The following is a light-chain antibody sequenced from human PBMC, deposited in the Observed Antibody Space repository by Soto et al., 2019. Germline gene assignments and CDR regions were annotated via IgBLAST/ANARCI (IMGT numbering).Light chain of an antibody. CDR3: QQRSNWPPEVT. Sequence: EIVLTQSPDTLSLSPGERATLSCRASQSVRSSLAWYQQKPGQAPRLLIYDASNRATSIPARFSGSGSGTAFTITISSLEPEDFAVYYGQQRSNWPPEVTFGPGTKVDIK. V-gene: IGKV3-11*01. CDR1: QSVRSS. J-gene: IGKJ3*01. CDR2: DAS.